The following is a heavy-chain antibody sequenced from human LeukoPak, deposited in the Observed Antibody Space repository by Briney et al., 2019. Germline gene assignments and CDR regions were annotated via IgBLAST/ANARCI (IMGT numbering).Heavy chain of an antibody. CDR3: ARTRYYYGSRSYGAPYYFDY. V-gene: IGHV4-39*01. CDR2: IYYSGST. CDR1: GGSISSNSYY. D-gene: IGHD3-10*01. Sequence: SETLSLTCTVSGGSISSNSYYWGWIRQPPGKGLEWIGSIYYSGSTYYNPSLKNRLTISVDTSKNQFSLKLSSVTAADTTVYYCARTRYYYGSRSYGAPYYFDYWGQGTLVTVSS. J-gene: IGHJ4*02.